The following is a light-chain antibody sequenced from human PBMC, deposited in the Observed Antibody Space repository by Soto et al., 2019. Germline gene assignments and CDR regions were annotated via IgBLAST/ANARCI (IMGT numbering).Light chain of an antibody. CDR1: SSNIGGNS. J-gene: IGLJ1*01. Sequence: QSVLTQPPSVSAGPGQRVTISCSGSSSNIGGNSVSWYQQLPGTAPKLLIYDDDKRPPGIPDRFSGSKSGTSATLGITGFQTGDEADYYCGSWDSSLSAYVFGTGTKVTVL. V-gene: IGLV1-51*01. CDR2: DDD. CDR3: GSWDSSLSAYV.